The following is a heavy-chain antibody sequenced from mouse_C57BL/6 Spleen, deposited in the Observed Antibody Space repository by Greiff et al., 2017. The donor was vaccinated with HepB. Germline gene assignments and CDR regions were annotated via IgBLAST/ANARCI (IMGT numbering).Heavy chain of an antibody. Sequence: VQLQQSGAELVRPGASVKLSCTASGFNIKDDYMHWVKQRPEQGLEWIGWIDPENGDTEYASKFQGKATITADTSSNTAYLQLSSLTSEDTAVYYCTTYDYVDYWGRGTTLTVSS. CDR3: TTYDYVDY. CDR2: IDPENGDT. D-gene: IGHD2-3*01. J-gene: IGHJ2*01. CDR1: GFNIKDDY. V-gene: IGHV14-4*01.